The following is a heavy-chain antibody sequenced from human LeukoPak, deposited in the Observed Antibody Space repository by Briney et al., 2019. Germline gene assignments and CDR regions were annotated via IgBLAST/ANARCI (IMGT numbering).Heavy chain of an antibody. V-gene: IGHV3-30*03. J-gene: IGHJ5*02. CDR3: ADAEGDSSGYYHGWFDP. CDR1: GFTFSSYG. D-gene: IGHD3-22*01. Sequence: GGSLRLSRAASGFTFSSYGMHWVRQAPGKGLEWVAVISYDGSNKYYADSVKGRFTISRDNSENTLYLQMNSLRAEDTAVYYCADAEGDSSGYYHGWFDPWGQGTLVTVSS. CDR2: ISYDGSNK.